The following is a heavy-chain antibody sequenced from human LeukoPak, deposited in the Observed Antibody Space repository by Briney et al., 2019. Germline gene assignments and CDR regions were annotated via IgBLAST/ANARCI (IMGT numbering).Heavy chain of an antibody. V-gene: IGHV1-18*01. Sequence: ASVKVSCTASGYTLTSYGISWVRQAPGQGLEWMGWISAYNGNTNYAQKLQGRVTMTTDTSTSTAYMELRSLRSDDTAVYYCARLDYYDSSGYYGQNYYYGMDVWGQGTTVTVSS. CDR2: ISAYNGNT. CDR3: ARLDYYDSSGYYGQNYYYGMDV. CDR1: GYTLTSYG. D-gene: IGHD3-22*01. J-gene: IGHJ6*02.